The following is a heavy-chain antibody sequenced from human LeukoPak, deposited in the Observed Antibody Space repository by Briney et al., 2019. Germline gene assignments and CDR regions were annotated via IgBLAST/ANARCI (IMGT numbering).Heavy chain of an antibody. CDR2: INHSGST. CDR3: ARLDSRVWIPDY. D-gene: IGHD3/OR15-3a*01. CDR1: GGSFSGYY. V-gene: IGHV4-34*01. J-gene: IGHJ4*02. Sequence: SETLSLTCAVYGGSFSGYYWSWIRQPPGKGLEWIGEINHSGSTNYNPSLKSRVTISVDTSKNQFSLKLSSVTAADTAVYYCARLDSRVWIPDYWGQGTLVTVSS.